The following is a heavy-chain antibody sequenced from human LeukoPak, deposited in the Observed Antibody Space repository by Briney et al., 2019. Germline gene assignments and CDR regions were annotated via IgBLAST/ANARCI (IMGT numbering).Heavy chain of an antibody. V-gene: IGHV3-21*01. CDR1: GLTFRSYS. CDR3: ARGLAAAGTRGPY. J-gene: IGHJ4*02. Sequence: GGSLRLSCAASGLTFRSYSMNWVRQAPGKGLEWVSSISSTGAYIYYADSLKGRFTISRDNAKNSLYLQMNSLRADDTAVYYCARGLAAAGTRGPYWGQGTLVTVSS. CDR2: ISSTGAYI. D-gene: IGHD6-13*01.